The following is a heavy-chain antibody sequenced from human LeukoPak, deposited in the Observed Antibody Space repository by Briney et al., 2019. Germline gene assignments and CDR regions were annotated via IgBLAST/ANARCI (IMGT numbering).Heavy chain of an antibody. CDR3: ARGSAVSCTNSTCHAPLDY. D-gene: IGHD2-8*01. CDR2: INPKSGAT. V-gene: IGHV1-2*02. Sequence: ASVKVSCKAPGYTFIDYYIIWMRQAPGRGLEYMGWINPKSGATRNGQKFQGRITMTRDTSVKTAYMDLGTLTSDDAAIYFCARGSAVSCTNSTCHAPLDYWGQGTLVTVSS. CDR1: GYTFIDYY. J-gene: IGHJ4*02.